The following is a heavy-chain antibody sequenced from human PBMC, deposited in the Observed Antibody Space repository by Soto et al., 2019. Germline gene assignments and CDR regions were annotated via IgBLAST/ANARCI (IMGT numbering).Heavy chain of an antibody. Sequence: SETLSLTCTVSGGSISSSSYYWGWIRQPPGKGLEWIGSIYYSGSTYYNPSLKSRVTISVNTSKNQFSLKLSSVTAADTAVYYCARQTGDLDWFDPWGQGTLVTVSS. CDR2: IYYSGST. V-gene: IGHV4-39*01. CDR3: ARQTGDLDWFDP. J-gene: IGHJ5*02. D-gene: IGHD7-27*01. CDR1: GGSISSSSYY.